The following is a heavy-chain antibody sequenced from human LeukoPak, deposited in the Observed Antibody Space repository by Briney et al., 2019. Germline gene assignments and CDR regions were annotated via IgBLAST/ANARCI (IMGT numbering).Heavy chain of an antibody. CDR3: ARVMDYYDRDGYPPPAAADC. CDR1: GYSISSGYY. V-gene: IGHV4-38-2*02. J-gene: IGHJ4*02. CDR2: IDHSGTI. Sequence: SETLSLTCSVSGYSISSGYYWGWIRKPPGKGLEWIGSIDHSGTIYYNPSFKSRVTISVDTSKNQFSLKLNSVTAADTAVYHCARVMDYYDRDGYPPPAAADCWGQGTLVTVSS. D-gene: IGHD3-22*01.